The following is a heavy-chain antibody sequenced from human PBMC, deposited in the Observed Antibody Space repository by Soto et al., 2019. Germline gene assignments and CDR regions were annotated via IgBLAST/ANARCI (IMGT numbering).Heavy chain of an antibody. V-gene: IGHV1-69*12. CDR3: AAGGPGYSYAPRFYFEF. CDR2: IIPIFGTA. J-gene: IGHJ4*02. Sequence: QFQLVQSGSEVKKPGSSVKVTCKASGGTFSSTAISWVRQAPGQGLEWMGGIIPIFGTAHYAQKFQGRVTITADESTSTASMELSSLKSEDTALYYGAAGGPGYSYAPRFYFEFWGQGTLVTVSS. CDR1: GGTFSSTA. D-gene: IGHD5-18*01.